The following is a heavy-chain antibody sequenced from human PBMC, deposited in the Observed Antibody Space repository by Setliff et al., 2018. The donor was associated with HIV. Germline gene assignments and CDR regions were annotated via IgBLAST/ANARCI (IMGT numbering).Heavy chain of an antibody. Sequence: ASVKVSCKISGSTLAELSIHWVRQAPGKGLEWMGGFDPKDGETIYAQKLQGRVTMTEGTSTDIAYMDLSSLRSEDTAVYYCATLSSSWTGYFDSWGQGTLVTVS. CDR3: ATLSSSWTGYFDS. V-gene: IGHV1-24*01. J-gene: IGHJ4*02. CDR1: GSTLAELS. D-gene: IGHD6-13*01. CDR2: FDPKDGET.